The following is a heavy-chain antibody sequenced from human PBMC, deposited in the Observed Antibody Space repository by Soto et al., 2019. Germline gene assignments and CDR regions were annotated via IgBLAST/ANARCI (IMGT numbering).Heavy chain of an antibody. Sequence: GGSLRLSCAASGFTFSSYSMNWVRQAPGKGLEWVSSISSSSYIYYADSVKGRFTISRDNAKNSLYLQMNSLRAEDTAVYYCARDGGYYSGSDSHYAFDIWRQGTMVTVSS. D-gene: IGHD5-12*01. CDR1: GFTFSSYS. J-gene: IGHJ3*02. V-gene: IGHV3-21*01. CDR2: ISSSSYI. CDR3: ARDGGYYSGSDSHYAFDI.